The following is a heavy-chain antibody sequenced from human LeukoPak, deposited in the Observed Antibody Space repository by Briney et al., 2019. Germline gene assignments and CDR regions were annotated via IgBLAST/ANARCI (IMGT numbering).Heavy chain of an antibody. V-gene: IGHV4-34*01. CDR2: INHSGST. D-gene: IGHD1-26*01. J-gene: IGHJ5*02. Sequence: SETLSLTCAVYGGSFSGYYWSWIRQPPGKGLEWIGEINHSGSTNYNPSLKSRVTISVDTSKNQFSLKLSSVTAADTAVYYCARPRYSGSYPGVYNWFDPWGQGTLVTVSS. CDR1: GGSFSGYY. CDR3: ARPRYSGSYPGVYNWFDP.